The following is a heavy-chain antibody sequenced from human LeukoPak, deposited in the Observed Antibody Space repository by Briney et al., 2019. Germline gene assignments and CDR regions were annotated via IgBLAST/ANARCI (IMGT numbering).Heavy chain of an antibody. CDR2: IKSKTDGGTT. D-gene: IGHD5-18*01. CDR1: GFTFSNAW. CDR3: TTDARIQLWLSGYYFDY. Sequence: GGSLRLSCAASGFTFSNAWMSWVHQAPGKGLEWVGRIKSKTDGGTTDYAAPVKGRFTISRDDSKNTLYLQMNSLKTEDTAVYYCTTDARIQLWLSGYYFDYWGQGTLVTVSS. J-gene: IGHJ4*02. V-gene: IGHV3-15*01.